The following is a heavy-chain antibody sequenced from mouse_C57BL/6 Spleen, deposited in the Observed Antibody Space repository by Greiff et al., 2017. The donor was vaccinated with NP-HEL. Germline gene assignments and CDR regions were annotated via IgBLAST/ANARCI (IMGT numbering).Heavy chain of an antibody. CDR2: IRFTSNNYAT. D-gene: IGHD2-3*01. CDR1: GFTFSNYW. CDR3: TDDGYPLYAMDY. Sequence: VKLQESGGGLVQPGGSMTLSCVASGFTFSNYWMNWVRPSPEKGLEWVSHIRFTSNNYATHYAESVKWRFTISRDDSKSSVYLQMNNLRAEDTGIYYCTDDGYPLYAMDYWGQGTSVTVSS. V-gene: IGHV6-3*01. J-gene: IGHJ4*01.